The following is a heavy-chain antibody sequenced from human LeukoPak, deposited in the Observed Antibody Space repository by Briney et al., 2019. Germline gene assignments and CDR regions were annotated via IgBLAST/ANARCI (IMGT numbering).Heavy chain of an antibody. J-gene: IGHJ5*02. V-gene: IGHV1-69*05. Sequence: ASVKVSCKASGGTFSSYAIIWVRQAPGQGLEWMGGIIPIFGTANYAQKFQGRVTITTDESTSTAYMELSSLRSEDTAVYYCARSYSGNTYYEDWFDPWGQGTLVTVSS. CDR2: IIPIFGTA. CDR3: ARSYSGNTYYEDWFDP. CDR1: GGTFSSYA. D-gene: IGHD1-26*01.